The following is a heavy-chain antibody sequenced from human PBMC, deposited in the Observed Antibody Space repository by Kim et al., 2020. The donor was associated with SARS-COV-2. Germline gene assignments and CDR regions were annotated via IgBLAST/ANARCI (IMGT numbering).Heavy chain of an antibody. CDR1: GGSISSGGYY. V-gene: IGHV4-31*03. Sequence: SETLSLTCTVSGGSISSGGYYWSWIRQHPGKGLEWIGYIYYSGSTYYNPSLKSRVTISVDTSKNQFSLKLSSVTAADTAVYYCARDLDCSGGSCYEGYGMDVWGQGTTVTVSS. CDR2: IYYSGST. J-gene: IGHJ6*02. D-gene: IGHD2-15*01. CDR3: ARDLDCSGGSCYEGYGMDV.